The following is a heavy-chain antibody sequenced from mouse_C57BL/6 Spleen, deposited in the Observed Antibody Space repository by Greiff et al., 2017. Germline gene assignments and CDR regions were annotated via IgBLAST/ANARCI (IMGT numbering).Heavy chain of an antibody. V-gene: IGHV1-22*01. Sequence: EVQLQQSGPELVKPGASVKMSCKASGYTFTDYNMHWVKQSHGKSLEWIGYINPNNGGTSYNQKFKGKATLTVNKSSSTAYMELRSLTSEDSAVYYGARVEDYYGSSPAWFAYWGQGTLVTVSA. CDR1: GYTFTDYN. CDR2: INPNNGGT. J-gene: IGHJ3*01. D-gene: IGHD1-1*01. CDR3: ARVEDYYGSSPAWFAY.